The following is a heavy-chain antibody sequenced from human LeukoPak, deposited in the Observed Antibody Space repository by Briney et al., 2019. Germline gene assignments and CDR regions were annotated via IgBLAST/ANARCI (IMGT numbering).Heavy chain of an antibody. D-gene: IGHD2-8*01. Sequence: SETLSLTCTVSGGSISSYYWSWIRQPPGKGLEWIGYIYYSGSTNYNPSLKSRVTISVDTSKNQFSLKLSSVTAADTAVYYCARYCTNGVCPKNDAFDIWGQGTMVTVSS. J-gene: IGHJ3*02. CDR1: GGSISSYY. CDR3: ARYCTNGVCPKNDAFDI. CDR2: IYYSGST. V-gene: IGHV4-59*01.